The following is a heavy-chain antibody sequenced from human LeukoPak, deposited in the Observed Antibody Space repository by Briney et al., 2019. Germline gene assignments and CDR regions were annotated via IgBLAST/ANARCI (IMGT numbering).Heavy chain of an antibody. J-gene: IGHJ4*02. CDR3: ARDNGSGWSNLYYLDY. V-gene: IGHV1-2*02. CDR1: GYTFTGYY. CDR2: INPNSGGT. Sequence: ASVKVSCKASGYTFTGYYMHWVRQAPGQGLEWMGWINPNSGGTNYAQKFQGRVTMTRDTSISTAYMELSRLRSDGTAVYYCARDNGSGWSNLYYLDYWGQGTLVTVSS. D-gene: IGHD6-19*01.